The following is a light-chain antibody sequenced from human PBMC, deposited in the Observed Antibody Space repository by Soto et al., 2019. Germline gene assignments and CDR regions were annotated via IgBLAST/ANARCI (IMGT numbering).Light chain of an antibody. CDR1: GSNIGSNT. CDR3: VPWDDSPNGYVV. V-gene: IGLV1-44*01. CDR2: SNN. Sequence: QSVLTQPPSASGTPGQRVTISCSGSGSNIGSNTVNWYQQLPGTAPKLVIYSNNQRPSGVPDRFSGSKSGTSASLAISGLQSEDEADYYCVPWDDSPNGYVVFGGGTKVTVL. J-gene: IGLJ2*01.